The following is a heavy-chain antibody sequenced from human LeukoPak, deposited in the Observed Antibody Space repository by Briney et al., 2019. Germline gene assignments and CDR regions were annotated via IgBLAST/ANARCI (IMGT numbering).Heavy chain of an antibody. Sequence: PSGTLSLTCAVSGGSISSSNWWSWVRQPPGKGLEWIGEIYHSGSTNYNPSLNSRVTISVDKSKNQFSLKLSSVTAADTAVYYCARDRTSAAGFDYWGQGTLVTVSS. CDR2: IYHSGST. D-gene: IGHD6-25*01. CDR1: GGSISSSNW. J-gene: IGHJ4*02. V-gene: IGHV4-4*02. CDR3: ARDRTSAAGFDY.